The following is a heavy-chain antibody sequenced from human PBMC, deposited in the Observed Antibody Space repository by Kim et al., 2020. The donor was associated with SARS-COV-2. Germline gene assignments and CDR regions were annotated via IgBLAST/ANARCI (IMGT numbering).Heavy chain of an antibody. CDR1: DSSFNNYY. D-gene: IGHD3-16*02. CDR3: ARGGLWRGESSSRFYYYYLDV. J-gene: IGHJ6*03. V-gene: IGHV4-4*07. Sequence: SETLSLTCSVSDSSFNNYYWSWVRLPAGKALEWVGRIDAKGTFNYNPSLKSRVTMSLDTSGTRFSLKLTSVTAADTAIYYCARGGLWRGESSSRFYYYYLDVWGKGTAVTVSS. CDR2: IDAKGTF.